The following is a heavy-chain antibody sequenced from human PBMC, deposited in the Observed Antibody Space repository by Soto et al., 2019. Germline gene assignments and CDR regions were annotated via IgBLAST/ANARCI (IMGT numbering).Heavy chain of an antibody. J-gene: IGHJ5*02. CDR1: GYPFTNYY. D-gene: IGHD3-10*01. Sequence: QVQLVQSGAEVKKPGASVRVSCKASGYPFTNYYLHWVRQAPGQGLEWMGIINPRGDGSGYDGTAYAQRFQGRLTMTTDTSTSTVYMELSSLRSEDTAVYYCAREAARYYGSGSNGCFDPWGQGTLVTVSS. V-gene: IGHV1-46*01. CDR3: AREAARYYGSGSNGCFDP. CDR2: INPRGDGS.